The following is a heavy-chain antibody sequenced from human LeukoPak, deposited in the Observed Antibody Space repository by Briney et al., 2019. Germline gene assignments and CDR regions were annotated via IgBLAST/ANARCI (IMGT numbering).Heavy chain of an antibody. D-gene: IGHD2-15*01. CDR3: ACRYCRGGNCDSGLIGINAFDI. CDR2: IYYSGTT. CDR1: GGSISSSTYY. J-gene: IGHJ3*02. Sequence: SETLSLTCTVSGGSISSSTYYWGWIRQPPGKGLEWIGTIYYSGTTNYNPPLKSRVTISVDTSKNQLSLKLSSVTAADTAVYYCACRYCRGGNCDSGLIGINAFDIWGQGTMVTVSS. V-gene: IGHV4-39*01.